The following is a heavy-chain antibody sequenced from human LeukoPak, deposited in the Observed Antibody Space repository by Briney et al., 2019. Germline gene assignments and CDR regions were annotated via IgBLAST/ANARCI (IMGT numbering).Heavy chain of an antibody. CDR1: GFTFSSYS. D-gene: IGHD6-19*01. V-gene: IGHV3-48*04. CDR2: ISSSSTI. J-gene: IGHJ5*02. Sequence: GGSLRLSCAASGFTFSSYSMNWVRQAPGKGLEWVSYISSSSTIYYADSVKGRFTISRDNAKNSLYLQMNSLRAEDTAVYYCAREQWLGYYNWFDPWGQGTLVTVSS. CDR3: AREQWLGYYNWFDP.